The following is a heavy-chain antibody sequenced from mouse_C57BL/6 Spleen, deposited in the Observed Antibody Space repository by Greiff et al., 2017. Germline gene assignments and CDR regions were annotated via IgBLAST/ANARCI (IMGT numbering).Heavy chain of an antibody. J-gene: IGHJ4*01. Sequence: EVQLQQSGPELVKPGASVKISCKASGYSFTGYYMNWVKQSPEKSLEWIGEINPSTGGTTYNQKFKAKATLTVDKSSSTAYMQLKSLTSEDSAVYYCARGATVVEARYYAMDYWGQGTSVTVSS. CDR2: INPSTGGT. V-gene: IGHV1-42*01. CDR3: ARGATVVEARYYAMDY. D-gene: IGHD1-1*01. CDR1: GYSFTGYY.